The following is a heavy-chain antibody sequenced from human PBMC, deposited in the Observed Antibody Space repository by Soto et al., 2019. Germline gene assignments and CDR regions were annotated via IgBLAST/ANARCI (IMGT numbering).Heavy chain of an antibody. CDR3: ARAPNLWLGEVKAPYYFDY. J-gene: IGHJ4*02. D-gene: IGHD3-10*01. V-gene: IGHV1-18*01. CDR2: ISAYNGNT. Sequence: QVQLVQSGAEVKKPGASVKVSCKASGYTFTSYGISWVRQAPGQGLEWMGWISAYNGNTNYAQKLQGRVTMTTDTSTSTAYMELRSLRSDDTAVYYCARAPNLWLGEVKAPYYFDYWGQGTLVTVSS. CDR1: GYTFTSYG.